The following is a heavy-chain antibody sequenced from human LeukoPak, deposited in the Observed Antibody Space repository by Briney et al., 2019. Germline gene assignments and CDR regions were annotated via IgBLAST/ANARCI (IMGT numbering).Heavy chain of an antibody. CDR3: AKDRLRYCSGGSCSDLDY. V-gene: IGHV3-30*18. CDR2: ISYDGSNK. CDR1: TFIFSDYA. J-gene: IGHJ4*02. D-gene: IGHD2-15*01. Sequence: GGSLRLSCAASTFIFSDYAMTWVRQAPGKGLEWVAVISYDGSNKYYADSVKGRFTISRDNSKNTLYLQMNSLRAEDTAVYYCAKDRLRYCSGGSCSDLDYWGQGTLVTVSS.